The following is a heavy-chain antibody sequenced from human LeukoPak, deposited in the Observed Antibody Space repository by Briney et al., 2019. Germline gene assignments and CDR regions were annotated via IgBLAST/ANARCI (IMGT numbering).Heavy chain of an antibody. CDR1: GFTFSSYS. Sequence: GGSLRLSCVASGFTFSSYSMNWVRQAPGKGREWVSSISSSNRYIYYADSVKGRFTISRDNAKNSLYLPMNSLSAEDTAVYYCARDGLEAATGPGSYYYNGMDVWGQGTTVTVSS. V-gene: IGHV3-21*01. CDR3: ARDGLEAATGPGSYYYNGMDV. J-gene: IGHJ6*02. D-gene: IGHD6-13*01. CDR2: ISSSNRYI.